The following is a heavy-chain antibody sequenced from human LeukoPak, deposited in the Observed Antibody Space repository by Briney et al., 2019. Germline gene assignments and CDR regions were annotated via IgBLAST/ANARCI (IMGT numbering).Heavy chain of an antibody. V-gene: IGHV3-53*01. J-gene: IGHJ3*02. CDR3: ATWEDSGTYYQRAAFDI. CDR1: GFTVRSNY. D-gene: IGHD1-26*01. Sequence: GGSLRLSCAVSGFTVRSNYMSWVRQAPGKGLEWVSVIYSGGSTYYADSVKGRFTISRDNSKNTLYLQMSSLRVEDTAVYYCATWEDSGTYYQRAAFDIWGQGTVVTVSS. CDR2: IYSGGST.